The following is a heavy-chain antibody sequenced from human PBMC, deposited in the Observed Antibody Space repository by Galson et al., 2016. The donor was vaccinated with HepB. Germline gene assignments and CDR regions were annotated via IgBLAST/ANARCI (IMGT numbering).Heavy chain of an antibody. V-gene: IGHV3-23*01. CDR3: AKCSVYSTGWCNSLDP. D-gene: IGHD6-19*01. CDR2: IRAGGGDT. CDR1: ELSIISSA. J-gene: IGHJ5*02. Sequence: SLRLSCAVSELSIISSAMSWVRQAPGKGPEWVSSIRAGGGDTYYPDSVKGRFTTSRDMSKNTLYLQMGSLRAEDTAVYYCAKCSVYSTGWCNSLDPWGQGTLVTVSS.